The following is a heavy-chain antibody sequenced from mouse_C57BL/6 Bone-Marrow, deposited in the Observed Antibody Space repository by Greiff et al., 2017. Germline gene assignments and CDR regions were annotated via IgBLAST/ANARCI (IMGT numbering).Heavy chain of an antibody. V-gene: IGHV8-12*01. CDR3: ARRQRYWYFDV. CDR1: GFSLSTSGMG. CDR2: IYWDDDK. J-gene: IGHJ1*03. Sequence: QVTLKESGPGILQPSQSLSLTCSFSGFSLSTSGMGVSWIRQPSGKGLEWLAHIYWDDDKRYNPSLKSLLTNTKDTSRNQVFLKITLVNTADTATYYCARRQRYWYFDVWGTGTTVTVSS.